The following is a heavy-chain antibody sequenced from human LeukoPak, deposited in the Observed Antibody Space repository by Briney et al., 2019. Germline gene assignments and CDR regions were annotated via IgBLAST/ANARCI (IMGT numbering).Heavy chain of an antibody. V-gene: IGHV3-20*04. Sequence: PGGSLRLSCAASGFTFDDYGMSWVRQAPGKGLEWVSGINWNGGSTGYADSVKGRFTISRDNAKNSLYLQMNSLRAEDTAVYYCASHNVVVPAAMRRGDAFDIWGQGTMVTVSS. CDR1: GFTFDDYG. CDR2: INWNGGST. J-gene: IGHJ3*02. CDR3: ASHNVVVPAAMRRGDAFDI. D-gene: IGHD2-2*01.